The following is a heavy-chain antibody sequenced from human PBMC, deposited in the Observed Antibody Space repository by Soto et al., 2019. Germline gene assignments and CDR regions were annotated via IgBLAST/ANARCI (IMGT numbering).Heavy chain of an antibody. J-gene: IGHJ6*03. CDR1: GGTFSSYA. CDR3: ARERGGAAATLDYYYFYMDV. Sequence: ASVKVSCKASGGTFSSYAIRWVRQAPGQGLEWMGGIIPIFGTANYAQKFQGRVTVTRDTSIRTVYLELSSLRSDDPAVYYCARERGGAAATLDYYYFYMDVWGKGTTVTVSS. CDR2: IIPIFGTA. V-gene: IGHV1-69*05. D-gene: IGHD2-15*01.